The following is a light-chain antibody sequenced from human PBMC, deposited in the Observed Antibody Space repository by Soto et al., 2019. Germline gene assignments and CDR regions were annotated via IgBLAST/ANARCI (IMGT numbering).Light chain of an antibody. CDR2: EVT. CDR3: GSYTSSNTLV. J-gene: IGLJ1*01. CDR1: SSDVGGYNY. V-gene: IGLV2-14*03. Sequence: QSALTQPASVSGSPGQSITISCTGTSSDVGGYNYVSWYQQHPGKAPKLLIYEVTYRPSGVSNRFSGSKSGNTASLTISGLKAEDEADYFCGSYTSSNTLVFGTGTKVTVL.